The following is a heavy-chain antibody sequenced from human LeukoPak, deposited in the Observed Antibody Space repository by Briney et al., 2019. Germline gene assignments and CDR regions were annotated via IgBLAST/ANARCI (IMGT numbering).Heavy chain of an antibody. D-gene: IGHD3-22*01. J-gene: IGHJ4*02. CDR1: GFTFSSYA. CDR3: ARHYYDSSGYYYFDY. Sequence: PGGSLRLSCAASGFTFSSYAMHWVRQAPGKGLEWVAVISYDGSNKYYADSVKGRFTISRDNSKNTLYLQMNSLRAEDTAVYYCARHYYDSSGYYYFDYWGQGTLVTVSS. V-gene: IGHV3-30-3*01. CDR2: ISYDGSNK.